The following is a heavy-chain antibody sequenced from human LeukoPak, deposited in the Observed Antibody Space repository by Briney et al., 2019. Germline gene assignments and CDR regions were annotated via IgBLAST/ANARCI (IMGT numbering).Heavy chain of an antibody. J-gene: IGHJ4*02. CDR3: ARDAVAGFIDY. D-gene: IGHD6-19*01. CDR2: IYHSGST. Sequence: SETLSLTCTVSGYSISSGYYWGWIRQPPGKGLEWIGSIYHSGSTYYNPSLKSRVTISVDTSKNQFSLKLSSVTAADTAVYYCARDAVAGFIDYWGQGTLVTVSS. CDR1: GYSISSGYY. V-gene: IGHV4-38-2*02.